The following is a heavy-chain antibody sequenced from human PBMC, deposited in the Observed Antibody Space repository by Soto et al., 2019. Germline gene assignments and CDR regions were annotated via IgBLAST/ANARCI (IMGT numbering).Heavy chain of an antibody. D-gene: IGHD3-22*01. V-gene: IGHV4-34*01. J-gene: IGHJ4*02. Sequence: PSETLSLTCAVYGGSFSGYYWSWIRQPPGKGLEWIGEINHSGSTNYNPSLKSRVTISVDTSKNQFSLKLSSVTAADTAVYYCARWTWLLTFDYWGQGTLVTVSS. CDR1: GGSFSGYY. CDR3: ARWTWLLTFDY. CDR2: INHSGST.